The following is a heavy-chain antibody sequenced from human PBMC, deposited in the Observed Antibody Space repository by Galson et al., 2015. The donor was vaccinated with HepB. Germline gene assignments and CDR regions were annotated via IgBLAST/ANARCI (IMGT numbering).Heavy chain of an antibody. J-gene: IGHJ6*02. V-gene: IGHV1-69*02. D-gene: IGHD6-13*01. CDR3: ARGGGSSSRGMDV. CDR1: GGTFSSYT. Sequence: SVKVSCKASGGTFSSYTISWVRQAPGQGLEWMGRIIPILGIANYAQKFQGRVTITADKSTSTAYMELSSLRSEDTAVYYCARGGGSSSRGMDVWGQGTTVTVSS. CDR2: IIPILGIA.